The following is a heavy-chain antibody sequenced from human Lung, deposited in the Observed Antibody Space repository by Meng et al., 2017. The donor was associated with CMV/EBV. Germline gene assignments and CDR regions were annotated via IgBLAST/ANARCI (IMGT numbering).Heavy chain of an antibody. CDR2: IYPGDSDT. J-gene: IGHJ6*02. CDR1: GYSFTSYW. V-gene: IGHV5-51*01. CDR3: ARELSSSSYYYGMDV. Sequence: GGSLRLXCKGSGYSFTSYWIGWVRQMPGKGLEWMGIIYPGDSDTRYSPSFQGQVTISADKSISTAYLQWSSLKASDTAMYYCARELSSSSYYYGMDVWGQGTTVT. D-gene: IGHD6-6*01.